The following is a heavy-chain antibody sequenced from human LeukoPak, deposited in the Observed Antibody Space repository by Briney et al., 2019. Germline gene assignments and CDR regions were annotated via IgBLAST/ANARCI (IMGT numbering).Heavy chain of an antibody. J-gene: IGHJ4*02. CDR2: IYTSGST. CDR3: ARDVVAAAGTWDY. CDR1: GGSISSSSYY. D-gene: IGHD6-13*01. Sequence: SETLSLTCTVSGGSISSSSYYWGWIRQPPGKGLEWIGRIYTSGSTNYNPSLKSRVTMSVDTSKNQFSLKLSSVSAADTAVYYCARDVVAAAGTWDYWGQGTLVTVSS. V-gene: IGHV4-39*07.